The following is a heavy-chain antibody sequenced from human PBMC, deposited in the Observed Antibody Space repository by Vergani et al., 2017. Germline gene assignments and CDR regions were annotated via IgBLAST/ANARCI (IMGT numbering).Heavy chain of an antibody. CDR3: ASGVPGYQLATQYFQH. Sequence: QLLESGGGLIQPGGSLRLSCAASGFTFNSYAMTWVRQAPGKGLEWVSFISSSSSYRYYADSVKGRFTISRDNGEYSLLLQMNSLRPEDTAVYYCASGVPGYQLATQYFQHWGQGTLVTVSS. V-gene: IGHV3-21*02. CDR1: GFTFNSYA. CDR2: ISSSSSYR. J-gene: IGHJ1*01. D-gene: IGHD2-2*01.